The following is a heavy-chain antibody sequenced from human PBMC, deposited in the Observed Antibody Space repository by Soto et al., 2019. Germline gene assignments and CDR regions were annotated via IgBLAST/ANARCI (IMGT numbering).Heavy chain of an antibody. CDR2: ISSTTNYI. J-gene: IGHJ4*02. CDR3: ARESEDLTSNFDY. Sequence: GGSLTLSCAASGFTFTRYSMNWVRQAPGKGLEWVSSISSTTNYIYYADSMKGRFTVSRDNAKNSVYLEMNSLSAEDTAVYYCARESEDLTSNFDYWGQGTLVTVPS. V-gene: IGHV3-21*01. CDR1: GFTFTRYS.